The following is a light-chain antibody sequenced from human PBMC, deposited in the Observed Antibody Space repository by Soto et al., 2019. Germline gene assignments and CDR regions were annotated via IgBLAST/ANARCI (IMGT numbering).Light chain of an antibody. J-gene: IGLJ2*01. CDR3: HSYDSSLSGVL. V-gene: IGLV1-40*01. CDR2: RNS. CDR1: SSNIGAGYD. Sequence: QSVLTQPPSVSGAPGQRVTISCTGSSSNIGAGYDVHWYQQLPGAAPKLLLYRNSNRPSGVPDRFSGSKSGTSASLAITGLQAEDEADYYCHSYDSSLSGVLFGGGTKLTVL.